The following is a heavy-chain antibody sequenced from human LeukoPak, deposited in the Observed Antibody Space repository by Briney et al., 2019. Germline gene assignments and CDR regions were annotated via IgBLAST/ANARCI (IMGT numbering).Heavy chain of an antibody. CDR2: IYWNDDE. Sequence: SGPTLVKPPQTLTLTCTFSGFSLSTSGVGVGWIRQPPGKALEWLAFIYWNDDEPYSPSLKSRLTITKDTSKNQVVHTMTNMYPVDTATYFCAHTTTVVLGFDYWGQGTLVTVSS. CDR3: AHTTTVVLGFDY. J-gene: IGHJ4*02. V-gene: IGHV2-5*01. CDR1: GFSLSTSGVG. D-gene: IGHD4-11*01.